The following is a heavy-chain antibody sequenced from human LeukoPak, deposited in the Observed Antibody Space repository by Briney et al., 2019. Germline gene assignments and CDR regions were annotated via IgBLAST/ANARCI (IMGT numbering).Heavy chain of an antibody. V-gene: IGHV3-23*01. CDR2: ISGSGGST. J-gene: IGHJ4*02. CDR3: AKVISGSNWLPLDY. D-gene: IGHD6-13*01. CDR1: GFTFSSHA. Sequence: PGGSLRLSCAASGFTFSSHAMSWVRQAPGKGLEWVSAISGSGGSTYCADSVKGRFTMSRDNSKNTLYLQMNSLRAEDTAIYYCAKVISGSNWLPLDYWGRGTLVTVSS.